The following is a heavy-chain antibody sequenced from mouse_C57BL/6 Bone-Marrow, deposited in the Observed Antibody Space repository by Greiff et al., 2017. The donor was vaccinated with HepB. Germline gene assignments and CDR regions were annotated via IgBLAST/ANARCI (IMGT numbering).Heavy chain of an antibody. Sequence: QVQLKQSGPELVKPGASVKISCKASGYAFSSSWMNWVKQRPGKGLEWIGRIYPGDGDTNYNGKFKGKATLTADKSSSTAYMQLSSLTSEDSAVYFCAINAIGFAYWGQGTLVTVSA. CDR2: IYPGDGDT. D-gene: IGHD6-1*01. CDR3: AINAIGFAY. CDR1: GYAFSSSW. V-gene: IGHV1-82*01. J-gene: IGHJ3*01.